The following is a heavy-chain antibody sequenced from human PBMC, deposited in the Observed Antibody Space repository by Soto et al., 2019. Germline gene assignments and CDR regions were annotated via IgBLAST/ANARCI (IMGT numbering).Heavy chain of an antibody. CDR3: ARHRRRYDFGGGSYYFDY. J-gene: IGHJ4*02. D-gene: IGHD3-3*01. CDR1: GGSISSSSYY. Sequence: SETLSLTCTVSGGSISSSSYYWGWIRQPPGKGLEWIGSIYYSGSTYYNPSLKSRVTISVDTSKNQFSLKLSSVTAADTAVYYCARHRRRYDFGGGSYYFDYGGKGTLVPVSP. CDR2: IYYSGST. V-gene: IGHV4-39*01.